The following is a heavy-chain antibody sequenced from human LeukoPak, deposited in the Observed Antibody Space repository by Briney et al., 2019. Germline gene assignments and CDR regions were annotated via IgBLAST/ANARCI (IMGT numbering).Heavy chain of an antibody. V-gene: IGHV4-4*07. Sequence: SETLSLTCTVSGGSISSYYGSWIRQPAGKGLEWIGRIYTSGSTNYNPSLKSRVTMSVDTSKPQFSLQLSSVSDADTAVYYCAGGAMTTVTTDYWGQGTLVTVSS. CDR3: AGGAMTTVTTDY. CDR1: GGSISSYY. D-gene: IGHD4-17*01. J-gene: IGHJ4*02. CDR2: IYTSGST.